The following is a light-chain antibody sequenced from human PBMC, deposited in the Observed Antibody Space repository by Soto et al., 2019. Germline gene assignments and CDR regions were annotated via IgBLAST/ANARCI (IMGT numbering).Light chain of an antibody. V-gene: IGKV3-20*01. Sequence: EIVLTQSPGTLSLSPGERATLSCRASQSVSTNSLAWYQQKPGQAPRPLIYAASSRATGTPDRFSGSGSGTEFTLIISRLEPGDFAVYFCQQYGISPPVTFGQGTRLEIK. CDR3: QQYGISPPVT. J-gene: IGKJ5*01. CDR1: QSVSTNS. CDR2: AAS.